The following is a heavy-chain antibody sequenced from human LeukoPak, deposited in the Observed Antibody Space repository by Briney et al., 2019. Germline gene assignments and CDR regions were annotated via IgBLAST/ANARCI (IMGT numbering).Heavy chain of an antibody. CDR1: GGSISSSNW. CDR3: ARAMGYSSGWYIYGMDV. CDR2: INHSGST. V-gene: IGHV4-4*02. J-gene: IGHJ6*02. D-gene: IGHD6-19*01. Sequence: PSETLSLTCAVSGGSISSSNWWSWVRQPPGKGLEWIGEINHSGSTNYNPSLKSRVTISVDTSKNQFSLKLSSVTAADTAVYYCARAMGYSSGWYIYGMDVWGQGTTVTVSS.